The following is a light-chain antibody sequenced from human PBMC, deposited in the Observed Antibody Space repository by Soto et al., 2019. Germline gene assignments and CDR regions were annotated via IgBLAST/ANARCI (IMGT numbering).Light chain of an antibody. Sequence: DVVMTQTPLSLSCAPGQPASLCCKASQSLLHITGETFLVWYLQKPGQSPQLLIYEVSTRVSGVPDRFSGSGSGTDFTLEISRVETDDVGIYYCMQSTQLPPTFGQGTRLEIK. CDR3: MQSTQLPPT. V-gene: IGKV2D-29*02. J-gene: IGKJ5*01. CDR1: QSLLHITGETF. CDR2: EVS.